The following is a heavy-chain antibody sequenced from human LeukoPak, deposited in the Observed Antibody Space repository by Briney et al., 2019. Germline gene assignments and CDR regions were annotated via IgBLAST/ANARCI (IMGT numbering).Heavy chain of an antibody. D-gene: IGHD2-2*01. CDR2: IYYSGST. Sequence: SETLSLTCTVSGGSISNSSYYWGWIRQPPGKGLEWIGSIYYSGSTYYNPSLKSRVTISVDTSKNQFSLKLSSVTAADTAVYYCARRLWGPSYAYDYWGQGTLVTVSS. V-gene: IGHV4-39*01. CDR3: ARRLWGPSYAYDY. J-gene: IGHJ4*02. CDR1: GGSISNSSYY.